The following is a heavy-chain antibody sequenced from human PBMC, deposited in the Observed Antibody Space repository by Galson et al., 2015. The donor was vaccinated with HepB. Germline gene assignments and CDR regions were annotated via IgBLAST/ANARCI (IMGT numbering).Heavy chain of an antibody. V-gene: IGHV3-15*01. Sequence: FLRLSCAASGLTISNARLYWVRQPPRKGLGLVDRIRNRNIGGTADYAAPVKGRFTISRDDSENTIFLQMNSLRAEDTAVYYCTTPRYSGEQAHYWGQGTLVTVSS. CDR2: IRNRNIGGTA. D-gene: IGHD5-12*01. J-gene: IGHJ4*02. CDR1: GLTISNAR. CDR3: TTPRYSGEQAHY.